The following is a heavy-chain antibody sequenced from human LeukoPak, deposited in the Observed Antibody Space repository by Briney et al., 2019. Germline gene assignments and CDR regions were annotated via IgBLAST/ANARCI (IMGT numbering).Heavy chain of an antibody. Sequence: SETLSLTCTVSGGSISSYYWSWIRQPPGKGLEWIGYIYYSGSTNYNPSLKSRVTISVDTSKNQFSLKLSSVTAADTAVYYCARDGWERRGYFDYWGQGTLVTVPS. V-gene: IGHV4-59*01. CDR1: GGSISSYY. CDR3: ARDGWERRGYFDY. D-gene: IGHD1-26*01. CDR2: IYYSGST. J-gene: IGHJ4*02.